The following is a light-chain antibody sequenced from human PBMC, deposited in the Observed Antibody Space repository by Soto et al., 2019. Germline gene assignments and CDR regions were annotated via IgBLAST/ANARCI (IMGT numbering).Light chain of an antibody. CDR3: QQYSSYSGT. CDR2: KAS. CDR1: QTVASW. J-gene: IGKJ1*01. V-gene: IGKV1-5*03. Sequence: DIQMTQSPSTLSASVGDRVTITCRASQTVASWLAWYQQKPGKAPKLLIYKASSLESGVPSRFSGSGSGTEFTLTISSLQPDDFATYYCQQYSSYSGTFGQGTKVDIK.